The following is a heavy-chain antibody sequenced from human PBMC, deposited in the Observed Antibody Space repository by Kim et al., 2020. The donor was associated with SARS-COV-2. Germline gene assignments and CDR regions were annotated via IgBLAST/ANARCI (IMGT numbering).Heavy chain of an antibody. V-gene: IGHV1-8*01. D-gene: IGHD2-15*01. CDR3: ARARGGYCSGGRCYFFHYGMDV. Sequence: ASVKVSCKASEYTFSNYDINWVRQATGQGLEWMGWTNPNSGHTGYAQRFQDRVTMTRNTSITTAYMELSSLRSEDTAVYYCARARGGYCSGGRCYFFHYGMDVWGQGTTVTVSS. CDR1: EYTFSNYD. CDR2: TNPNSGHT. J-gene: IGHJ6*02.